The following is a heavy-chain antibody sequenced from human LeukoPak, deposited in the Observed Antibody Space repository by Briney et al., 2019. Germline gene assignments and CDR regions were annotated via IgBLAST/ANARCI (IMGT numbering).Heavy chain of an antibody. Sequence: SQTLSLTCTVSGGSITSGGHYWSWIRQHPGKGLEWIGYIYYSGSTYYNPSLKSRVTISVDTSKNQFSLKLSSVTAADTAVYYCARDHYYGSGNFDLWGRGTLVTVSS. CDR3: ARDHYYGSGNFDL. V-gene: IGHV4-31*03. CDR2: IYYSGST. J-gene: IGHJ2*01. D-gene: IGHD3-10*01. CDR1: GGSITSGGHY.